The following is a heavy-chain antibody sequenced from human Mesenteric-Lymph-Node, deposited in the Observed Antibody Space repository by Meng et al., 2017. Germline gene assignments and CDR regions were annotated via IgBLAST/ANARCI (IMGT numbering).Heavy chain of an antibody. J-gene: IGHJ5*02. CDR1: GFTFSSYT. CDR3: ARDWKANFEDPPNWFDT. V-gene: IGHV3-21*01. Sequence: GGSLRLSCAASGFTFSSYTMNWVRQAPGKGLEWVSSISSSRTYIYYADSVKGRFSISRDNAQNSLYLEMHSLRAEDTAVYFWARDWKANFEDPPNWFDTWGQGILVTVSS. CDR2: ISSSRTYI. D-gene: IGHD1-1*01.